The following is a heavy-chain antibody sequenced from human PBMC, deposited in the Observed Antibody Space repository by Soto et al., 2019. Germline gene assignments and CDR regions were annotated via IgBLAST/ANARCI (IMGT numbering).Heavy chain of an antibody. D-gene: IGHD4-17*01. J-gene: IGHJ2*01. CDR2: IYYSGST. CDR1: GGSISSSSYY. V-gene: IGHV4-39*01. CDR3: ARLGDKYGDYDWYFDL. Sequence: QLQLQESGPGLVKPSETLSLTCTVSGGSISSSSYYWGWIRQPPGKGLEWIGSIYYSGSTYYNPSLKSRVTISVDTYKNQFSLKLSSVTAADTAVYYCARLGDKYGDYDWYFDLWGRGTLVTVSS.